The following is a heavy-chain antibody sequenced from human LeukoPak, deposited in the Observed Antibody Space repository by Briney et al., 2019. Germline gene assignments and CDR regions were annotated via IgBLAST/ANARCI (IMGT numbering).Heavy chain of an antibody. V-gene: IGHV1-2*02. CDR2: INPNSGGT. CDR3: ATGGSYGLGSCSGGSCYQMG. CDR1: GYTFTGYY. D-gene: IGHD2-15*01. Sequence: ASVKVSCKASGYTFTGYYMHWVRQAPGQGLEWMGWINPNSGGTNYVQKFQGRVTMTRDTSISTAYMELSSLRSDDTAVYYCATGGSYGLGSCSGGSCYQMGWGQGTLVTVSS. J-gene: IGHJ4*02.